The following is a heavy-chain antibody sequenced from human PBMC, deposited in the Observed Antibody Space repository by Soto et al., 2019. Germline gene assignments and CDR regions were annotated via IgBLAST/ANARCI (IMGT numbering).Heavy chain of an antibody. V-gene: IGHV6-1*01. CDR3: ARGEQYSGRIFDY. Sequence: QVQLQQSGPGLVKPSQTLSLTCAITGDSVSSNSAGWSWVRQSPSRGLEWMGRTYYRSKWYYEYAVSVRGRITINPDTSKNQCSLQLNSVTPEDTAVYFCARGEQYSGRIFDYWGQGTLVTVSS. CDR1: GDSVSSNSAG. D-gene: IGHD1-26*01. CDR2: TYYRSKWYY. J-gene: IGHJ4*01.